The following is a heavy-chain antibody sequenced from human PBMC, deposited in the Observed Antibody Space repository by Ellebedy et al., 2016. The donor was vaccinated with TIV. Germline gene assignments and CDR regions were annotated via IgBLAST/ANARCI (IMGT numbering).Heavy chain of an antibody. Sequence: MLGGSLRLSCTDSDSSISSARYWGWIRQSPGKGLEWIGTVYQSGTAWYNPSLRSRVTISLDTSKNQFSLRLKLTSVTAADTAVYYCGRLVAASHADSWGQGTLVTVSS. V-gene: IGHV4-38-2*02. D-gene: IGHD5-12*01. CDR3: GRLVAASHADS. CDR1: DSSISSARY. J-gene: IGHJ5*01. CDR2: VYQSGTA.